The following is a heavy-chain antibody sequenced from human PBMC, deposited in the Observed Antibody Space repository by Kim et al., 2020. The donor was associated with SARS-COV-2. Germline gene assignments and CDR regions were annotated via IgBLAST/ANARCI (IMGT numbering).Heavy chain of an antibody. J-gene: IGHJ4*02. Sequence: ASVKVSCKVSGYTLTELSMHWVRQAPGKGLEWMGGFDPEDGETIYAQKSQGRVTMTEDTSTDTAYMDLSSLGSEDTAVYYCATLDSSGYYNEYYFDYWGQGTLVTVSS. V-gene: IGHV1-24*01. D-gene: IGHD3-22*01. CDR2: FDPEDGET. CDR1: GYTLTELS. CDR3: ATLDSSGYYNEYYFDY.